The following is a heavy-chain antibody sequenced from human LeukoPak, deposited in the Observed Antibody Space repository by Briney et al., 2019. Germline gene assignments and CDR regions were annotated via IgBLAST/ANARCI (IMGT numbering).Heavy chain of an antibody. D-gene: IGHD2-15*01. CDR1: GYSINSGYY. CDR3: ARAGYCSGVSCYSAVPGKY. V-gene: IGHV4-38-2*02. J-gene: IGHJ4*02. Sequence: PTETLSVTCTVSGYSINSGYYWAWIRQYPGKGLEWIGSIYHSGNTYYNPSLKSRVIILVDTSKNQFSLQLGSVTPTDTAVYYCARAGYCSGVSCYSAVPGKYWGQGALVTVSS. CDR2: IYHSGNT.